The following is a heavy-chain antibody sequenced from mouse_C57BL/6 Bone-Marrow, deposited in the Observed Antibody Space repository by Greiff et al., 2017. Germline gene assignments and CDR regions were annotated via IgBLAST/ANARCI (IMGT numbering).Heavy chain of an antibody. CDR3: TIYYYGSWFAY. Sequence: VQLKESGAELVRPGASVKLSCTASGFNIKDDYMHWVKQRPEQGLAWIGWIDPENGDTEYASKLQGKATITADTSTNTAYLQLSSLTSEDTAVYYCTIYYYGSWFAYWGQGTLVTVSA. V-gene: IGHV14-4*01. CDR2: IDPENGDT. D-gene: IGHD1-1*01. J-gene: IGHJ3*01. CDR1: GFNIKDDY.